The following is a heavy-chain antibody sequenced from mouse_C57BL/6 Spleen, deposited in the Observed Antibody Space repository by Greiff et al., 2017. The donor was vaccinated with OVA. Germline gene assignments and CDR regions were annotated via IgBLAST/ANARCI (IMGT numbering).Heavy chain of an antibody. CDR2: IHPNSGST. D-gene: IGHD1-1*01. CDR1: GYTFTSYW. J-gene: IGHJ3*01. CDR3: ANPYGSSYVVWFAY. Sequence: QVQLKQPGAELVKPGASVKLSCKASGYTFTSYWMHWVKQRPGQGLEWIGMIHPNSGSTNYNEKFKSKATLTVDKSSSTAYMQLSSLTSEDSAVYYCANPYGSSYVVWFAYWGQGTLVTVSA. V-gene: IGHV1-64*01.